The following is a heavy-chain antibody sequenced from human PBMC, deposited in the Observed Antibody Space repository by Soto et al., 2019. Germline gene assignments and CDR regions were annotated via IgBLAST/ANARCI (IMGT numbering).Heavy chain of an antibody. J-gene: IGHJ4*02. D-gene: IGHD3-22*01. CDR3: TTDRHITYYYDSSGPSPRIDY. CDR2: IKSKTDGGTT. V-gene: IGHV3-15*07. CDR1: GFTFSNAW. Sequence: GGSLRLSCAASGFTFSNAWMNWVRQAPGKGLEWVGRIKSKTDGGTTDYAAPVKGRFTISRDDSKNTLYLQMNSLKTEDTAVYYCTTDRHITYYYDSSGPSPRIDYWGQGTLVTVSS.